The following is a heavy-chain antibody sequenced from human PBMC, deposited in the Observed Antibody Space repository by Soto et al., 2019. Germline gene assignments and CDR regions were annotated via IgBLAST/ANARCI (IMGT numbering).Heavy chain of an antibody. CDR3: ARDRRRSGDSAFDI. CDR1: GFTVSSNY. Sequence: GGSLRLACAASGFTVSSNYMSGVRQAPGKGLEWVSVIYSGGSTYYADSVKGRVTISRDNSKHTLYLQMNSLRAEDTSVYYCARDRRRSGDSAFDIWGQGTMVTVSS. D-gene: IGHD7-27*01. J-gene: IGHJ3*02. CDR2: IYSGGST. V-gene: IGHV3-66*02.